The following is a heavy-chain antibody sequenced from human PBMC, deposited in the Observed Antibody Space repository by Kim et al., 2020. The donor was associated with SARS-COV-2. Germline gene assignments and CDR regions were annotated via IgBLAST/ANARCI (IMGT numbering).Heavy chain of an antibody. CDR1: GFTFSSYA. CDR2: ISGSGGST. J-gene: IGHJ4*02. V-gene: IGHV3-23*01. Sequence: GGSLRLSCAASGFTFSSYAMSWVRQAPGKGLEWVSAISGSGGSTYYADSVKGRFTISRDNSKNTLYLQMNSLRAEDTAVNYCAKWRSHCSGGSCYSYFDYWGQGTLVTVSS. CDR3: AKWRSHCSGGSCYSYFDY. D-gene: IGHD2-15*01.